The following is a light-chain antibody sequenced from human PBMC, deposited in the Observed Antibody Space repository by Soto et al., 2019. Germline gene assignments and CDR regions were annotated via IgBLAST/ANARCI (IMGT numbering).Light chain of an antibody. Sequence: EIVLTQSPATLSLSPGERVTLSCRASQSVSSYFAWYQQKPDQAPRLLIYDASNRATGIPARFSGSGSGTDFTLTISSLEPEDFAVYYCQQRSNGPLTFGQGTRLEIK. CDR1: QSVSSY. J-gene: IGKJ5*01. V-gene: IGKV3-11*01. CDR2: DAS. CDR3: QQRSNGPLT.